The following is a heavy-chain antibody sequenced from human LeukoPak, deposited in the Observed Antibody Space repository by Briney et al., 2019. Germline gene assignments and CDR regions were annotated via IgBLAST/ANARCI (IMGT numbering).Heavy chain of an antibody. CDR2: IYHGGST. CDR1: GYSISSGYY. CDR3: ARGRGYQLLYWFDP. V-gene: IGHV4-38-2*01. J-gene: IGHJ5*02. Sequence: SETLSLTCAVSGYSISSGYYWGWIRQPPGKGLEWIGSIYHGGSTYYNPSLKSRVTISVDTSKNQFSLKLSSVTAADTAVYYCARGRGYQLLYWFDPWGQGTLVTVSS. D-gene: IGHD2-2*01.